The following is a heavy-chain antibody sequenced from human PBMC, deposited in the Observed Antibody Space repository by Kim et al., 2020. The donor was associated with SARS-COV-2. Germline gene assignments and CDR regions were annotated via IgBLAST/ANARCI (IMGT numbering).Heavy chain of an antibody. Sequence: GGSLRLSCAASGFTFSSYGMHWVRQAPGKGLEWVAVISYDGSNKYYADSVKGRFTISRDNSKNTLYLQMNSLRAEDTAVYYCAKDELGYCTNGVCYTIDYWGQGTLVTVSS. D-gene: IGHD2-8*01. V-gene: IGHV3-30*18. CDR1: GFTFSSYG. CDR3: AKDELGYCTNGVCYTIDY. CDR2: ISYDGSNK. J-gene: IGHJ4*02.